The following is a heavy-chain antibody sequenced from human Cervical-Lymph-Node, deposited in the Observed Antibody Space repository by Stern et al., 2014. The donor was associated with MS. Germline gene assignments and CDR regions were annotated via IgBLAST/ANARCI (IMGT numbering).Heavy chain of an antibody. Sequence: QLQLQESGPGLVKPSETLSLTCTVSGGSVSSGSYYWSWIRQPPVKGLEWIGYIYYSGSTNYNPSLKSRVTISVDTSKNQFSLKLSSVTAADTAVYYCARGGEEWELYFDYWGQGTLVTVSS. D-gene: IGHD1-26*01. CDR1: GGSVSSGSYY. CDR3: ARGGEEWELYFDY. J-gene: IGHJ4*02. CDR2: IYYSGST. V-gene: IGHV4-61*01.